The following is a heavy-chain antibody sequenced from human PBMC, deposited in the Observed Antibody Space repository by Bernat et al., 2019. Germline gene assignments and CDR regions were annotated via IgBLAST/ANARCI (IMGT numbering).Heavy chain of an antibody. Sequence: QVQLVESGGGVVQPGRSLRLSCAASGFTFSSYGMHWVRQAPGKGLEWVAVIWYDGSNKYYADSVKGRFTISSDNSKNTLYLQMNSLRAEDTAVYYCARGVKGYYDFWSGNEYFDYWGQGTLVTVSS. V-gene: IGHV3-33*01. CDR3: ARGVKGYYDFWSGNEYFDY. CDR1: GFTFSSYG. D-gene: IGHD3-3*01. J-gene: IGHJ4*02. CDR2: IWYDGSNK.